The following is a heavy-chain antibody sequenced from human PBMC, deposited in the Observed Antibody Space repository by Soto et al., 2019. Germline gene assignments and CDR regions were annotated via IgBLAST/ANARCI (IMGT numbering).Heavy chain of an antibody. V-gene: IGHV4-34*01. D-gene: IGHD3-10*01. CDR3: ASGGEFYSGSESLWY. J-gene: IGHJ4*02. Sequence: QVQLQPWGAGLLKPSETLSLTCAVRGGSFSGCYVNWIRQHPGKGLEWIGEINHSGSTNYNPSLNGRIIISVDTSKTRFSLKVTSVAAADTAVYFCASGGEFYSGSESLWYWVQRTLVTVST. CDR2: INHSGST. CDR1: GGSFSGCY.